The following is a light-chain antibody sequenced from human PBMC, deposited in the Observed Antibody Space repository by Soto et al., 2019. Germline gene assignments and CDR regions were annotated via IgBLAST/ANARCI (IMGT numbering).Light chain of an antibody. J-gene: IGKJ2*01. V-gene: IGKV3-20*01. CDR2: GAS. Sequence: EIVLTQSPGTLSLSPGEGATLSCRASQSVVSSYLAWYQQKPGQAPRLLIYGASSRATGIPDRFSGSGSGTGFTLTISRLEPEDFAVYYCQQYGSPRYTFGQGTKLEIK. CDR3: QQYGSPRYT. CDR1: QSVVSSY.